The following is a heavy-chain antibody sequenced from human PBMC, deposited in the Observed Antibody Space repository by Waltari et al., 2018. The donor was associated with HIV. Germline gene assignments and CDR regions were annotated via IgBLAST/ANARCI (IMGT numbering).Heavy chain of an antibody. V-gene: IGHV3-30*02. Sequence: VRLVESGGGVIQPGGALTLSCDASGFPFSSFGLHWVRQAPGRGLQWLAFIRVDGTEEYYVESVKARFIISRDNSNNTLLLQMTDLTTDDTAIYFCAKDFKSRAFDPSFVDSWGQGTLLTVSS. CDR2: IRVDGTEE. D-gene: IGHD3-9*01. J-gene: IGHJ1*01. CDR3: AKDFKSRAFDPSFVDS. CDR1: GFPFSSFG.